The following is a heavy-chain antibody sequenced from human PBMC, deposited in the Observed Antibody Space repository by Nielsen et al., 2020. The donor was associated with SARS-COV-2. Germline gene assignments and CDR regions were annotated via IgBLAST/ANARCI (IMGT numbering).Heavy chain of an antibody. V-gene: IGHV3-72*01. J-gene: IGHJ4*02. CDR1: GFTSSDHY. Sequence: GESLKISCAASGFTSSDHYMDWVRQAPGKGLEWVGRSRNKANSYTTEYAASVKGRFTISRDDSENSLSLQMNSLKTEDTAVYYCVRSHRIDGYNTRGELDYWGQGTLVSVSS. CDR3: VRSHRIDGYNTRGELDY. D-gene: IGHD5-24*01. CDR2: SRNKANSYTT.